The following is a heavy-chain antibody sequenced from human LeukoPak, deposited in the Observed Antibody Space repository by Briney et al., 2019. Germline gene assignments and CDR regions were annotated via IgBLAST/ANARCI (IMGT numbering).Heavy chain of an antibody. CDR3: ARGDYGDYLPVGFDY. CDR1: GGSISSYY. J-gene: IGHJ4*02. D-gene: IGHD4-17*01. CDR2: IYYSGST. V-gene: IGHV4-59*01. Sequence: SETLSLTCTVSGGSISSYYWSWIRQPPGKGLELIGYIYYSGSTNYNPSLKSRVTIPVDTSKNQFSLKLSSVTAADTAVYYCARGDYGDYLPVGFDYWGQGTLVTVSS.